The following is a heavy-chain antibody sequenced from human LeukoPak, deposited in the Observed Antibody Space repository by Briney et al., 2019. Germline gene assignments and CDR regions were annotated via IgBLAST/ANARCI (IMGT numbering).Heavy chain of an antibody. CDR1: GFIFRRYA. Sequence: GGCVRLSCAVSGFIFRRYAMIGVRQARGKGLEWVLAISCSGGRTYYADSVKGRFTIARENSKNTLYLQMNSLRAEDTAVYYCAKGNYDILPGYYLMVFDYWGQGTLVTVSS. J-gene: IGHJ4*02. CDR2: ISCSGGRT. D-gene: IGHD3-9*01. CDR3: AKGNYDILPGYYLMVFDY. V-gene: IGHV3-23*01.